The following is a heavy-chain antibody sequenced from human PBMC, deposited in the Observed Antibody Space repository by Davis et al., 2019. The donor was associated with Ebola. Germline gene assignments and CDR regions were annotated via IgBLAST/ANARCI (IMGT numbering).Heavy chain of an antibody. V-gene: IGHV3-53*05. CDR1: GFTVSSNY. Sequence: GESLKISCAASGFTVSSNYMTWVRQAPGKGLEWVSIIYSGAGGSTYYADSVKGRFTISRDNARSTLYLQMNGLKTEDTAVYYCTKDGPSSSSDYWGQGTLVTVSS. D-gene: IGHD6-6*01. J-gene: IGHJ4*02. CDR2: IYSGAGGST. CDR3: TKDGPSSSSDY.